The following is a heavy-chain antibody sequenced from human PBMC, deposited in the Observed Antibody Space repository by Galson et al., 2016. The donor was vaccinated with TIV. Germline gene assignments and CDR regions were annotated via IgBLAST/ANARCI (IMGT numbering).Heavy chain of an antibody. CDR1: GGIFNSYA. D-gene: IGHD3-22*01. V-gene: IGHV1-69*13. Sequence: SVKVSCKVSGGIFNSYAISWVRQAPGQGLEWMGRIIAIFGTTNYAQKFQGRVTITADESTSTVYMELRSLISEDTAVYYCARGSDYYDGSGYQNWGQGTLVTVSS. CDR2: IIAIFGTT. J-gene: IGHJ4*02. CDR3: ARGSDYYDGSGYQN.